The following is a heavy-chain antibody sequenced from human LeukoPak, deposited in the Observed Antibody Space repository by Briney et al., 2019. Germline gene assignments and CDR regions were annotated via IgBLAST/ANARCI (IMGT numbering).Heavy chain of an antibody. CDR1: GFTFSSYW. V-gene: IGHV3-74*03. J-gene: IGHJ4*02. Sequence: GGSLRLSCAASGFTFSSYWLHWVRQAPGKGLVWVSRINSDGSSITYADSVKGRFTISRDNAKNTLYLQMNSLRVEDTAVYYCAREGRVSGYDFDCWGQGTLVSVSS. CDR2: INSDGSSI. CDR3: AREGRVSGYDFDC. D-gene: IGHD5-12*01.